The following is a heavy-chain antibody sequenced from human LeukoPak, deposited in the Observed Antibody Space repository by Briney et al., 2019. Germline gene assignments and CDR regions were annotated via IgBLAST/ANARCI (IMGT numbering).Heavy chain of an antibody. CDR2: ISGSGGST. D-gene: IGHD3-9*01. V-gene: IGHV3-23*01. Sequence: GGSLRLSCAASGFTFSSYAMSWVRQAPGKGLEWVSAISGSGGSTYYADSVKGRFTISRDNSKNTLYLQMNSLRAEDTAVYYCAKDRGAKDDILTGPRDWGQGTLVTVSS. J-gene: IGHJ4*02. CDR1: GFTFSSYA. CDR3: AKDRGAKDDILTGPRD.